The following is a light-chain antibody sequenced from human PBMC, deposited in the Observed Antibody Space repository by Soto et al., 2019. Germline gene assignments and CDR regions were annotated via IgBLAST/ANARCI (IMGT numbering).Light chain of an antibody. J-gene: IGLJ1*01. CDR1: SSDVGGYNY. Sequence: QSALTQPASVSGSPGQSITISCTGTSSDVGGYNYVSWYQQHPGKDPKVMIYEVSDRPSGVSNRFSGSKSGNTASLTISGLQADNEADYYCSSYTSSSTLVFGTGTKLTVL. CDR2: EVS. V-gene: IGLV2-14*01. CDR3: SSYTSSSTLV.